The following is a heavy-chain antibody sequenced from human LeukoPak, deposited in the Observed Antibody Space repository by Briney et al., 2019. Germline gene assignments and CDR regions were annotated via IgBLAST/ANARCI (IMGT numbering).Heavy chain of an antibody. V-gene: IGHV4-59*01. CDR3: ARERGRFSYYDSTGYYDS. CDR1: GDSISSYY. J-gene: IGHJ4*02. CDR2: LYPSGSM. D-gene: IGHD3-22*01. Sequence: ASETLSLTCTVSGDSISSYYWSWIRQPPGKGLEWIGYLYPSGSMNHNPSLKSRVTISVDTSKNQFSLKLSSVTAADTAVYYCARERGRFSYYDSTGYYDSWGQGTLVTVSS.